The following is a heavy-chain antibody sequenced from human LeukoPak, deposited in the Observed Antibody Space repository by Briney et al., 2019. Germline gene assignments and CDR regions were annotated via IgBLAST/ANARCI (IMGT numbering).Heavy chain of an antibody. CDR3: ARETRGFYGDYVRYFDY. Sequence: SETLSLTCTVSGGSISSGDYYWSWIRQPPGKGLEWIGYIYYSGSTYYNPSLKSRVTISVDTSKNQFSLKLSSVTAADTAVYYCARETRGFYGDYVRYFDYWGQGTLVTVSS. V-gene: IGHV4-30-4*01. J-gene: IGHJ4*02. CDR2: IYYSGST. D-gene: IGHD4-17*01. CDR1: GGSISSGDYY.